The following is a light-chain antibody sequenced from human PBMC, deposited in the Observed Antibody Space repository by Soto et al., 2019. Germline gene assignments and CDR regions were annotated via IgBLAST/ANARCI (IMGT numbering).Light chain of an antibody. J-gene: IGKJ2*01. CDR2: DVS. Sequence: EIVLTQSPDTLSVSPGESATLSCRASQSIRTKLAWYQHRPGQAPRLLIYDVSNRATGIPARFSGSGSGAEFTLTISSLQSEDCAIYYCQQYDNWPPEHTFGQGTKWIS. V-gene: IGKV3-15*01. CDR1: QSIRTK. CDR3: QQYDNWPPEHT.